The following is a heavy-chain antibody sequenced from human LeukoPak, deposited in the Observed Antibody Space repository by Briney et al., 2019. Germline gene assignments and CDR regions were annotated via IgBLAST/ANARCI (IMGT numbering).Heavy chain of an antibody. Sequence: SCKASGYTFTSYGISWVRQAPGKGLEWVSAISGSGGSTYYADSVKGRFTISRDNSKNTLYLQMNSLRAEDTAVYYCAKTIRGTMVRGVIFDYWGQGTLVTVSS. CDR3: AKTIRGTMVRGVIFDY. V-gene: IGHV3-23*01. CDR2: ISGSGGST. D-gene: IGHD3-10*01. J-gene: IGHJ4*02. CDR1: GYTFTSYG.